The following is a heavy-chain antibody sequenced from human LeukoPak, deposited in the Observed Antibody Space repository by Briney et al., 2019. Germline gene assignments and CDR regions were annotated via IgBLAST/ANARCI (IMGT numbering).Heavy chain of an antibody. CDR1: GFIFSDHG. CDR3: ARDAQRGFDYSNSLKN. J-gene: IGHJ4*01. D-gene: IGHD4-11*01. Sequence: GGSLRLSCAASGFIFSDHGMHWVRQAPGKGLEWVAVIWSDATNRFYAESVKGRFTISRDNSQNTVFLQMNSLRVKDTAIYYCARDAQRGFDYSNSLKNRGHGALVTVSS. CDR2: IWSDATNR. V-gene: IGHV3-33*01.